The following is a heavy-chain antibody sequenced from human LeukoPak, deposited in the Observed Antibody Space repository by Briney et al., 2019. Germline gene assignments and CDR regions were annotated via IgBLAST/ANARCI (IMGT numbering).Heavy chain of an antibody. CDR3: ARSVGIAVAEDAFAL. Sequence: PPETLSLTCSVSRGSIISTSHYWGWLRQPPGKGLEWIGSIYYSGYAYYNPSLKSRVTISVDTSRNQFSLRLTSVTAADTAVYYCARSVGIAVAEDAFALWGQGTMVTVSS. CDR1: RGSIISTSHY. CDR2: IYYSGYA. D-gene: IGHD6-19*01. V-gene: IGHV4-39*01. J-gene: IGHJ3*01.